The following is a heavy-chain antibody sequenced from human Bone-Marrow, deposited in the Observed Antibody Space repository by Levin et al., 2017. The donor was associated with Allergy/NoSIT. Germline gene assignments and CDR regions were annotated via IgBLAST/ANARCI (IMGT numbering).Heavy chain of an antibody. D-gene: IGHD3-16*01. CDR3: ARDDYGVGAFDI. CDR2: ISYNGST. V-gene: IGHV4-59*01. J-gene: IGHJ3*02. CDR1: GDTINYYH. Sequence: SQTLSLTCTVSGDTINYYHWNWIRQAPGKALEWIGYISYNGSTKYNPSLGSRVAMSIHTSRTQFSLSMSSVTAADTAVYYCARDDYGVGAFDIWGQGTLVTVSS.